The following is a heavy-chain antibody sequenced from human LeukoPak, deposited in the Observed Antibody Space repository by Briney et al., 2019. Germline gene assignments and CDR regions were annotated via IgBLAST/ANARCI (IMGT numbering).Heavy chain of an antibody. CDR1: DGSISSYY. V-gene: IGHV4-4*07. J-gene: IGHJ4*02. CDR3: ARIDSSGYYYVMDY. D-gene: IGHD3-22*01. CDR2: IYTSGST. Sequence: SETLSLTCTVSDGSISSYYWSWIRQPAGKGLEWIGRIYTSGSTNYNPSLKSRVTMSVDTSKNQFSLKLSSVTAADTAVYYCARIDSSGYYYVMDYWGQGTLVTVS.